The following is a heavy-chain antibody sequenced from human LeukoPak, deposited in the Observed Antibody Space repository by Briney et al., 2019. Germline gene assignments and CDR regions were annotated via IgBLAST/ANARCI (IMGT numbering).Heavy chain of an antibody. J-gene: IGHJ4*02. Sequence: GGSLRLSCTASGFTFSNYWMSWVRQAPGKGLEWVANIKQDGSEKNYVDSVRGRFTISRDNAKNSVYLQINSLRAEDTAVYYCARLPYSWAFDYWGQGTPVTVSS. CDR2: IKQDGSEK. CDR3: ARLPYSWAFDY. CDR1: GFTFSNYW. D-gene: IGHD2-15*01. V-gene: IGHV3-7*01.